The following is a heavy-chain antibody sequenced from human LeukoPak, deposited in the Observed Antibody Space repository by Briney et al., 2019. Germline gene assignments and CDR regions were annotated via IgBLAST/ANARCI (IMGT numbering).Heavy chain of an antibody. CDR2: INHSGST. Sequence: PSETLSLTRAVYGESFSGFYWTWIRQPPGKGLEWIGEINHSGSTNYNPSLKSRVTISVHTSKNQFSLRLSAVTAADTAVYYCARAPSSGAVAGTVDYWGQGTLVTVSS. V-gene: IGHV4-34*01. CDR1: GESFSGFY. CDR3: ARAPSSGAVAGTVDY. D-gene: IGHD6-19*01. J-gene: IGHJ4*02.